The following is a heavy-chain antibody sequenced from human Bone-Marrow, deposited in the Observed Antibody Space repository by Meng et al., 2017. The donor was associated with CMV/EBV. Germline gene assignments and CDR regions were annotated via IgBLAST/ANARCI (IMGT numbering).Heavy chain of an antibody. CDR3: ARDVDYPNWFDP. J-gene: IGHJ5*02. Sequence: ASVKVSCKASGYTFTSYAMNWVRQAPGQGLEWMGWINPNSGGTNYAQKFQGRVTMTRDTSISTAYMELSRLRSDDTAVYYCARDVDYPNWFDPWGQGTLVTVSS. CDR2: INPNSGGT. D-gene: IGHD4-11*01. V-gene: IGHV1-2*02. CDR1: GYTFTSYA.